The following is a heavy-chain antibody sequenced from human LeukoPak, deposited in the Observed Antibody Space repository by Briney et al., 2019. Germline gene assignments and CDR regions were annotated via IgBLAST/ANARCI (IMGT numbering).Heavy chain of an antibody. Sequence: GGSLRLSCAASGFTFCSYALSWVPQAPGMGWEWVLALIGGGGSTYYADSVKGRFTISRDNSKNTLYLQMNRLRAEDTAVYYWAKDPHGEWLLSVYFDYWGQGTLVTVSS. D-gene: IGHD3-3*01. CDR2: LIGGGGST. CDR3: AKDPHGEWLLSVYFDY. J-gene: IGHJ4*02. CDR1: GFTFCSYA. V-gene: IGHV3-23*01.